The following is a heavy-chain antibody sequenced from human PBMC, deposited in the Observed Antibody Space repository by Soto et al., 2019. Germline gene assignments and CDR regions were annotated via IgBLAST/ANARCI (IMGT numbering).Heavy chain of an antibody. V-gene: IGHV4-39*01. J-gene: IGHJ4*02. Sequence: LSLTCTVSGGSISSSSYSWGWIRQPPGKGLEWIGSIYYSGSTYYNPSLKSRVTISVDTSKNHFFLKLNSVTAADTAVYYCARRPRSCSGVTCYYFDYWGQGTLVTVSS. CDR2: IYYSGST. CDR1: GGSISSSSYS. D-gene: IGHD2-15*01. CDR3: ARRPRSCSGVTCYYFDY.